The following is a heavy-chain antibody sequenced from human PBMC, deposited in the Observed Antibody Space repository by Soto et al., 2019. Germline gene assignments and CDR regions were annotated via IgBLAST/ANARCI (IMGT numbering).Heavy chain of an antibody. CDR2: IYYSGST. CDR1: GGSINSYY. J-gene: IGHJ4*02. Sequence: SETLSLTCTVSGGSINSYYWSWIRQPPGKGLEWVGYIYYSGSTNYNPSLTSRVTISLDTSKNRFSLKLSSVTAADTAVYYCARAITSKGHSDYWGQGTLVTVSS. V-gene: IGHV4-59*01. CDR3: ARAITSKGHSDY.